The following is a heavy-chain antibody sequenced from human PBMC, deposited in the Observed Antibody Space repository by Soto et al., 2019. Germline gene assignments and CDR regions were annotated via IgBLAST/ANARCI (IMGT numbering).Heavy chain of an antibody. CDR2: ISGSGGST. Sequence: PGGSLRLSCAASGFTFSIYAMNWVRQAPGKGLEWVSDISGSGGSTYYADSVKGRFTLSRDNDKNSLYLQMNSLRDEDTAIYYWASKICEFGYFDFWGQGALVTVSS. CDR3: ASKICEFGYFDF. J-gene: IGHJ4*03. V-gene: IGHV3-23*01. CDR1: GFTFSIYA. D-gene: IGHD3-10*02.